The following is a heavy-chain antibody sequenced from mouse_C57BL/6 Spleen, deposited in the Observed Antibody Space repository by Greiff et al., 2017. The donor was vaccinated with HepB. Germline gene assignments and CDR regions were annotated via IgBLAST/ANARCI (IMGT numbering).Heavy chain of an antibody. CDR2: IDPSDSET. CDR3: ARTHYYGDWYFDV. Sequence: VQLQQPGAELVRPGSSVKLSCKASGYTFTSYWMHWVKQRPIQGLEWIGNIDPSDSETHYNQKFKDKATLTVDKSSSTAYMQLSSLTSEDSAVYYCARTHYYGDWYFDVWGTGTTVTVSS. V-gene: IGHV1-52*01. D-gene: IGHD1-1*01. J-gene: IGHJ1*03. CDR1: GYTFTSYW.